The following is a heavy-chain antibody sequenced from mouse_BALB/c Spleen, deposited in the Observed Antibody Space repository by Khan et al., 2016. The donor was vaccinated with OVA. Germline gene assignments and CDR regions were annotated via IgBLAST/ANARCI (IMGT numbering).Heavy chain of an antibody. D-gene: IGHD2-14*01. Sequence: EVQLVESGPGLVKPSQSLSLTCTVTGYSITSDYAWNWIRQFPGNKLEWMGYISSTGSTSYNPSLKSRISITRDISKNQFFLQLKSVTTEDTANYYWARSLYSRYGYGLDCWGRGTSVTVSS. CDR2: ISSTGST. V-gene: IGHV3-2*02. CDR3: ARSLYSRYGYGLDC. CDR1: GYSITSDYA. J-gene: IGHJ4*01.